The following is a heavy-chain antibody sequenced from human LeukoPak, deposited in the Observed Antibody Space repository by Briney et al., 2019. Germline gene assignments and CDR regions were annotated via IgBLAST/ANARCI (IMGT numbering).Heavy chain of an antibody. CDR3: ASERGYSGYAKSTYYYYGMDV. Sequence: KPSETLSLTCTVSGGSISSYYWSWIRQPAGKGLEWIGRIYTSGSTNYNPSLKSRVTMSVDTSKNQFSLKLSSVTAADTAVYYCASERGYSGYAKSTYYYYGMDVWGQGTTVTVSS. CDR1: GGSISSYY. J-gene: IGHJ6*02. V-gene: IGHV4-4*07. CDR2: IYTSGST. D-gene: IGHD5-12*01.